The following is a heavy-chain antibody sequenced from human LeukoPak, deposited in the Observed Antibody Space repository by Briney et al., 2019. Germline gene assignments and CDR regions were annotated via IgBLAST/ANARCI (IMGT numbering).Heavy chain of an antibody. CDR3: ARGDYYDWNAFDI. V-gene: IGHV1-69*05. CDR2: IIPIFGTA. CDR1: GGTFSSYA. Sequence: ASVKVSFKASGGTFSSYAISWVRQAPGQGLEWMGGIIPIFGTANYAQKFQGRVTITTDGSTSTAYMELSSLRSEDTAVYYCARGDYYDWNAFDIWGQGTMVTVSS. J-gene: IGHJ3*02. D-gene: IGHD3-22*01.